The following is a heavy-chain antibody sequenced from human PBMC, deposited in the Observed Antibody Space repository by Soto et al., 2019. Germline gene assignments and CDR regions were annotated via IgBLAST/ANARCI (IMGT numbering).Heavy chain of an antibody. Sequence: SETLSLTCAVYGGSFSGYYWSWIRQPPGKGLEWIGEINHSGSTNYNPSLKSRVTISVDTSKNQFSLKLSSVTAADTAVYYCALAYCGGDCYPSNAFDIWGQGTMVTVSS. CDR2: INHSGST. CDR3: ALAYCGGDCYPSNAFDI. D-gene: IGHD2-21*01. J-gene: IGHJ3*02. V-gene: IGHV4-34*01. CDR1: GGSFSGYY.